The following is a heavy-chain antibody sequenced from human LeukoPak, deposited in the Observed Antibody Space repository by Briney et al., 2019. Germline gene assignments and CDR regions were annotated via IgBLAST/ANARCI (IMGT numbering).Heavy chain of an antibody. D-gene: IGHD2-15*01. Sequence: SGGSLRLSCAASGFTFSSYGMHWVRQAPGKGLEWVAFIRYDGSNKYYADSVKGRFTISRDNSKNTLYLQMNSLRAEDTAVYYCARDCSGGSCYRLDYWGQGTLVTVSS. CDR3: ARDCSGGSCYRLDY. CDR2: IRYDGSNK. V-gene: IGHV3-30*02. CDR1: GFTFSSYG. J-gene: IGHJ4*02.